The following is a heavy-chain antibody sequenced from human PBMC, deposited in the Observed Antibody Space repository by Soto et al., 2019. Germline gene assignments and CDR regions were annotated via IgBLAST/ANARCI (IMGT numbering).Heavy chain of an antibody. V-gene: IGHV3-23*01. D-gene: IGHD6-19*01. CDR3: AKAGQWLPYYFDY. CDR1: GFTFSTYA. CDR2: ISGRGGTT. J-gene: IGHJ4*02. Sequence: GGSLRLSCAASGFTFSTYAMTWVRQAPGRGLERVSSISGRGGTTYDAASVKGRFTISRDDSKNTLFLQMNSLRADDTAVYYCAKAGQWLPYYFDYWGPGILVTVS.